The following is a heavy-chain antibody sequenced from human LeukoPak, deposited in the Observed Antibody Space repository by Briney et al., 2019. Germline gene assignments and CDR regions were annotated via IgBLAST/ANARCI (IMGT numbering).Heavy chain of an antibody. Sequence: GGSLRLSCAASGFTFSSYWMSWVRQAPGKGLEWVANIKQDGSEKYYVDSVKGRFTISRDNTKNSLYLQMNSLRAEDTAVYYCASLQVGFYDAFDIWGQGTMVTVSS. J-gene: IGHJ3*02. V-gene: IGHV3-7*01. D-gene: IGHD6-25*01. CDR2: IKQDGSEK. CDR1: GFTFSSYW. CDR3: ASLQVGFYDAFDI.